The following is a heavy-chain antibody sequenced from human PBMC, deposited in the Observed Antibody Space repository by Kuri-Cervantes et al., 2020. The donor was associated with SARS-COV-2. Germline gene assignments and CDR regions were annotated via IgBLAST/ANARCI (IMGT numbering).Heavy chain of an antibody. CDR1: GFTFSSYG. V-gene: IGHV3-33*03. Sequence: GESLKISCAASGFTFSSYGIQWVRQAPGKGLEWVAGMWYDGSNKYYVDSVQGRFSTSRDKSKNTLYLQMNSLRAEDTAVYYCAKYDGSGWYPFDYWGQGTRVTVSS. J-gene: IGHJ4*02. CDR2: MWYDGSNK. D-gene: IGHD6-19*01. CDR3: AKYDGSGWYPFDY.